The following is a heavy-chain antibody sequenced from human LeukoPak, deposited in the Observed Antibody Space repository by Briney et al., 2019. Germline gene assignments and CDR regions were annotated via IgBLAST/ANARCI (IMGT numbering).Heavy chain of an antibody. D-gene: IGHD3-22*01. CDR3: ARDGDYYDSSGYCFDY. J-gene: IGHJ4*02. CDR1: GGSISSYY. Sequence: SETLSLTCTVSGGSISSYYWSWIRQPPGKGLEWIGYIYYSGSTNYNPSLKSRVTISVDTSKNQFSLKLSSVTAADTAVYHCARDGDYYDSSGYCFDYWGQGTLVTVSS. CDR2: IYYSGST. V-gene: IGHV4-59*01.